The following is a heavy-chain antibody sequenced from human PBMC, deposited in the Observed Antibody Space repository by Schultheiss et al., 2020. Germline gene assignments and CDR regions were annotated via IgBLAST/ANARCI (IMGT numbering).Heavy chain of an antibody. J-gene: IGHJ4*02. D-gene: IGHD6-19*01. CDR3: ARDRSIAVAGTDY. Sequence: VSVKVSCKASGYTFTSYYMHWVRQAPGQGLEWMGWINPNSGGTNYAQKFQGRVTMTRDTSISTAYMELSRLRSDDTAVYYCARDRSIAVAGTDYWGQGTLVTVSS. CDR1: GYTFTSYY. CDR2: INPNSGGT. V-gene: IGHV1-2*02.